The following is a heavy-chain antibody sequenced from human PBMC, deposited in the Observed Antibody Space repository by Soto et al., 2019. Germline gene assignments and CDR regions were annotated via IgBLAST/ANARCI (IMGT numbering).Heavy chain of an antibody. CDR2: IYYSGST. V-gene: IGHV4-59*08. CDR3: ARHPFYYYFDY. D-gene: IGHD3-10*01. CDR1: GGSISSYY. J-gene: IGHJ4*02. Sequence: SETLSLTCTVSGGSISSYYWSWIRQPPGKGLEWIGYIYYSGSTNYNPSLKSRVTISVDTSKNQFSLKLSSVTAADTAVYYCARHPFYYYFDYWGQGTLVTVSS.